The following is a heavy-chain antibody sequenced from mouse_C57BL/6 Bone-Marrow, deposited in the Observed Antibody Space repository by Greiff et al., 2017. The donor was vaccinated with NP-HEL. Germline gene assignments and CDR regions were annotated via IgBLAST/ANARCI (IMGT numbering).Heavy chain of an antibody. D-gene: IGHD2-4*01. CDR3: AGYDYHYYAMDY. CDR2: INPSNGGT. Sequence: QVQLKESGTELVKPGASVKLSCKASGYTFTSYWMHWVKQRPGQGLEWIGNINPSNGGTNYNEKFKSKATLTVDKSSSTAYMQLSSLTSEDSAVYYCAGYDYHYYAMDYWGQGTSVTVSS. J-gene: IGHJ4*01. V-gene: IGHV1-53*01. CDR1: GYTFTSYW.